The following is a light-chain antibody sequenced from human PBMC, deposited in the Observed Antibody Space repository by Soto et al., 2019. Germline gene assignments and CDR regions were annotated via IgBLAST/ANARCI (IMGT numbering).Light chain of an antibody. CDR3: QHSYSTRT. Sequence: DIQMTQSPSSLSASIGDRVTISCRASQDIGAYVNWYQHKQGKAPQVLMYAASNLKSGVPPRFSGSGVGRDFTLTISDLQPEDFATYYCQHSYSTRTFGQGTKVERK. CDR1: QDIGAY. CDR2: AAS. V-gene: IGKV1-39*01. J-gene: IGKJ1*01.